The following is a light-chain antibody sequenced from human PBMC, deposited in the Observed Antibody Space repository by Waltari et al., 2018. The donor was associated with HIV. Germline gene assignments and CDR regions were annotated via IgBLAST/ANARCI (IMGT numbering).Light chain of an antibody. CDR3: QSYDTKTHWV. V-gene: IGLV6-57*01. Sequence: NFMLTQPHSVSGSAGKTVTTSCTRDSGSIGSNYVQWFQQRPGSSPRTLIFEDNQRPSGVSDRFSASIDSSSNSASLTISGLKTEDEGHYYCQSYDTKTHWVFGGGSKLTVL. J-gene: IGLJ3*02. CDR2: EDN. CDR1: SGSIGSNY.